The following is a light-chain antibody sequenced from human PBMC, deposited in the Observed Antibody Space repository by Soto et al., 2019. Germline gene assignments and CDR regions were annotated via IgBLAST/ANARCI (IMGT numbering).Light chain of an antibody. Sequence: QSVLTQPPSASGTPGQRVTISCSGSRSNVGTNHVNWYQQFPGSAPKLLIHSGDQRPSGVPDRFSGSESGTSASLAISGLLSADEADYYCAVWDDGLTAWVFGGGTKLT. V-gene: IGLV1-44*01. J-gene: IGLJ3*02. CDR3: AVWDDGLTAWV. CDR2: SGD. CDR1: RSNVGTNH.